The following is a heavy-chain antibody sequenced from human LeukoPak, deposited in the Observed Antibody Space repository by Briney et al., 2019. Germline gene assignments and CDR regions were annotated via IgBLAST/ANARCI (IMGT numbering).Heavy chain of an antibody. J-gene: IGHJ6*03. D-gene: IGHD5-12*01. CDR2: ISGSGGAT. V-gene: IGHV3-23*01. CDR1: GFTFRTYA. CDR3: AKDTVKVTTIRRVPHYMDV. Sequence: GGSLRLSCAASGFTFRTYAMSWVRQAPGKGLEWVSGISGSGGATYYTDSVNGRFTISRDNSKNTLYLQMNSLRAEDTAVYYCAKDTVKVTTIRRVPHYMDVWGKGTTVTISS.